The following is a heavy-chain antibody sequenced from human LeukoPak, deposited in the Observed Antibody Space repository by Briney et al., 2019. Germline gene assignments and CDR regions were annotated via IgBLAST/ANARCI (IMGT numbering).Heavy chain of an antibody. CDR1: GGSISSSSYY. CDR3: ARRGSGWYYFDY. V-gene: IGHV4-39*01. J-gene: IGHJ4*02. CDR2: IYYSGST. D-gene: IGHD6-19*01. Sequence: SETLSLTCTVSGGSISSSSYYWGWIRQPPGKGLEWVGSIYYSGSTYYNPSLKSRVTISVDTSKNQFSLKLSSVTAADTAVYYCARRGSGWYYFDYWGQGTLVTVSS.